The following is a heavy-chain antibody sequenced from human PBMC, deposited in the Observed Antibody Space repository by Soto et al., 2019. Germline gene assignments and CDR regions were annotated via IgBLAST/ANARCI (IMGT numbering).Heavy chain of an antibody. J-gene: IGHJ5*02. CDR1: GYSFTSYW. Sequence: GESLKISCKGSGYSFTSYWIGWVRQMPGKGLEWMGIIYPGDSDTRYSPSFQGQVTISADKSISTAYLQWSSLKASDTAMYYCARSPGVRAVAGMVIWFDPWGQGTLVTVSS. CDR3: ARSPGVRAVAGMVIWFDP. V-gene: IGHV5-51*01. D-gene: IGHD6-19*01. CDR2: IYPGDSDT.